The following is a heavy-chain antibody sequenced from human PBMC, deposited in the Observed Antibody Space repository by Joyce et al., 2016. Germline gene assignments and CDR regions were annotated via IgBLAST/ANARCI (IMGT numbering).Heavy chain of an antibody. J-gene: IGHJ6*02. CDR2: ITPYNGNT. CDR3: ARDRAEYRTSHGMDV. Sequence: QVQLVQSGAEVKKPRASVKVSCKASGYTFTTYGISWVRQAPGQGLELMGWITPYNGNTKYAQKLQGRVTMNTDTSTSTAYMELRSLRSDDTAVYYCARDRAEYRTSHGMDVWGQGTTVTVSS. CDR1: GYTFTTYG. D-gene: IGHD6-6*01. V-gene: IGHV1-18*01.